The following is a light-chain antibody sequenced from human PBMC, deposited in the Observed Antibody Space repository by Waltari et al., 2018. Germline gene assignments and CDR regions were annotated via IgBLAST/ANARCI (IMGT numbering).Light chain of an antibody. CDR2: EDN. CDR3: SSVDSSFKGL. V-gene: IGLV3-10*01. J-gene: IGLJ1*01. Sequence: SYELTQPPSVSVSPGQTARIPCNGETLPRKFVYWYQQKSGQAPVLVIFEDNKRPSGIPERFSGSISGTTATLTISGAQVEDEADYYCSSVDSSFKGLFGAGTKVTVL. CDR1: TLPRKF.